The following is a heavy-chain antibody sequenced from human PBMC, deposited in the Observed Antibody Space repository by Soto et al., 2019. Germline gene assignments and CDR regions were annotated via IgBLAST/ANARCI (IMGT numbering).Heavy chain of an antibody. J-gene: IGHJ4*02. CDR3: AGFVVPASRNSGFDY. D-gene: IGHD6-25*01. Sequence: SETLSLTCTVSGISVSTSDYYWGWVRQPPGKGLDWTGNIYYSGSTFYNPSLRSRVTLSVDTSKNQFSLRLNSVTAADTAVYFCAGFVVPASRNSGFDYWGQGTLVTVSS. CDR2: IYYSGST. V-gene: IGHV4-39*01. CDR1: GISVSTSDYY.